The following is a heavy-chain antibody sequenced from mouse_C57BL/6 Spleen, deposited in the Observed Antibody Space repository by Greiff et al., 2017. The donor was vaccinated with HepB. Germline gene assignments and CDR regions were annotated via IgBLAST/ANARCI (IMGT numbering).Heavy chain of an antibody. CDR2: INPYNGGT. CDR1: GYTFTDYY. D-gene: IGHD2-2*01. CDR3: AKATMVTTEGYFDY. J-gene: IGHJ2*01. V-gene: IGHV1-19*01. Sequence: LVEPGASVKMSCKASGYTFTDYYMNWVKQSHGKSLEWIGVINPYNGGTSYNQKFKGKATLTVDKSSSTAYMELNSLTSEDSAVYYCAKATMVTTEGYFDYWGQGTTLTVSS.